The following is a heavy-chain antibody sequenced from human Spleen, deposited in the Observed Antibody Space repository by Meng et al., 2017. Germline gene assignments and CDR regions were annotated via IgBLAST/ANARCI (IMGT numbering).Heavy chain of an antibody. CDR2: IYYTGST. J-gene: IGHJ5*02. Sequence: VQLRGVGPGLVQPSGTLSLTCAVSVCAISSYTWGTWVRQPPGKGRGWIGEIYYTGSTNYNPSLKSRLTISVDKSKNQFSLKLSSVTAADTAVYYCAKVAGIGARSWFDPWGQGILVTVSS. V-gene: IGHV4-4*02. CDR3: AKVAGIGARSWFDP. CDR1: VCAISSYTW. D-gene: IGHD6-6*01.